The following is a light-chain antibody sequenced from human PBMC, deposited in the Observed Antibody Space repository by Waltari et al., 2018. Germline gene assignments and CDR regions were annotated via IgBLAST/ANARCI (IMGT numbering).Light chain of an antibody. CDR1: QSVSSSY. J-gene: IGKJ1*01. CDR2: GTS. CDR3: QHYGTSPWT. Sequence: EIVLTQSPGTLSMSPGERATLSCRASQSVSSSYLGWYQQKPGQAPRLLIYGTSSRATGIPDRFSGSWSGTDFSLTISRLEHEDAAVYYCQHYGTSPWTFGQGTKVEVK. V-gene: IGKV3-20*01.